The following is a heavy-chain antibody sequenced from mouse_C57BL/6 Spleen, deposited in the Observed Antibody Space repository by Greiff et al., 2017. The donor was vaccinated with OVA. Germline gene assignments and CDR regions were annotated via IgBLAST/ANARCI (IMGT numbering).Heavy chain of an antibody. CDR2: IYPGNSDT. Sequence: EVQLQQSGTVLARPGASVKMSCKTSGYTFTSYWMHWVKQRPGQGLEWIGAIYPGNSDTSYNQKFKGKGKLTAVTSASTAYMELSSLTNEDAAVYYCKRFAGWEYFDVWGTGTTLTVSS. V-gene: IGHV1-5*01. D-gene: IGHD4-1*01. J-gene: IGHJ1*03. CDR3: KRFAGWEYFDV. CDR1: GYTFTSYW.